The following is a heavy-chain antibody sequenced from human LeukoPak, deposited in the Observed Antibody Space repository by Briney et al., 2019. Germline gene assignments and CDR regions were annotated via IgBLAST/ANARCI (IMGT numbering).Heavy chain of an antibody. CDR3: ARETAAAGNWFDP. D-gene: IGHD6-13*01. V-gene: IGHV3-21*01. J-gene: IGHJ5*02. CDR2: ISSSSSYT. Sequence: GGSLRLSCAASGFTFSSYSMNWVRQAPGKGLEWVSSISSSSSYTYYADSVKGRFTISRDNAKNSLYLQMNGLRAEDTAVYYCARETAAAGNWFDPWGQGTLVTVSS. CDR1: GFTFSSYS.